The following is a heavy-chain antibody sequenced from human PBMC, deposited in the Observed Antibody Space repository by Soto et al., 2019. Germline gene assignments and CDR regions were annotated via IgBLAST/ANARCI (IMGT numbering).Heavy chain of an antibody. Sequence: SVKVSCKASGYTFTSYGISWVRQAPVQGLEWMGWISAYNGNTSYAQKLQGRVTMTTDTSTSTAYMELRSLRSDDTAVYYCAVSRVTTPYYYYYGMDVWGQGTTVTVSS. D-gene: IGHD3-22*01. CDR1: GYTFTSYG. CDR3: AVSRVTTPYYYYYGMDV. J-gene: IGHJ6*02. CDR2: ISAYNGNT. V-gene: IGHV1-18*01.